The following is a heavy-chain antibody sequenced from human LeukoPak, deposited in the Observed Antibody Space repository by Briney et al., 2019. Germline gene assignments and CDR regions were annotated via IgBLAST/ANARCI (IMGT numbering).Heavy chain of an antibody. CDR2: ISYDGSNK. Sequence: GGSLRLSCAASGFTFSSYGMHWVRQAPGKGLEWVAVISYDGSNKHYADSVKGRFTISRDNSKNTLYLQMNSLRAEDTAAYYCAKDSWSSGYSPDYWGQGTLVTVSS. J-gene: IGHJ4*02. CDR1: GFTFSSYG. V-gene: IGHV3-30*18. CDR3: AKDSWSSGYSPDY. D-gene: IGHD3-22*01.